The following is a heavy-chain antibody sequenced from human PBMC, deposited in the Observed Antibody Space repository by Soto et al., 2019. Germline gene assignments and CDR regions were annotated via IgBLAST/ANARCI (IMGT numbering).Heavy chain of an antibody. CDR3: AREPRVGATVYYFDY. Sequence: SETLSLTCTVSGGSISSGGYYWSWIRQHPGKGLEWIGYIYYSGSTYYNPSLKSRVTISVDTSKNQFSLKLSSVTAADTAVYYCAREPRVGATVYYFDYWGQGTLVTVSS. V-gene: IGHV4-31*03. CDR2: IYYSGST. D-gene: IGHD1-26*01. J-gene: IGHJ4*02. CDR1: GGSISSGGYY.